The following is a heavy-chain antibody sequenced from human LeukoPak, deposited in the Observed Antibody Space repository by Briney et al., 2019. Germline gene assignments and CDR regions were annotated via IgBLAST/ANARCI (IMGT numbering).Heavy chain of an antibody. CDR3: ARNWGWFDY. CDR2: IKEDGRDK. Sequence: GGSLRLSCVASGFTFSNYCMNWVRQAPGKGLEWVANIKEDGRDKYYIDSVKGRFTIFRDNAKNALYLQMNSLRAEDTAAYHCARNWGWFDYWGQGTLVSVSS. J-gene: IGHJ4*02. V-gene: IGHV3-7*05. D-gene: IGHD7-27*01. CDR1: GFTFSNYC.